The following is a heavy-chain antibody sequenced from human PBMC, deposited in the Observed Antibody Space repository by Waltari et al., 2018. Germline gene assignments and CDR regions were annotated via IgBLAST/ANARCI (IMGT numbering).Heavy chain of an antibody. V-gene: IGHV1-46*01. J-gene: IGHJ6*02. CDR2: SNPSGGST. CDR1: GYTFTSYY. Sequence: QVQLVQSGAEVKKPGASVKVSCKASGYTFTSYYMHWVRQAPGQGLEWMGISNPSGGSTSYAQKFQCRVTMTRDTSTSTVYMELSSLRSEDTAVYYCARDLDTMVQDYGMDVWGQGTTVTVSS. CDR3: ARDLDTMVQDYGMDV. D-gene: IGHD3-10*01.